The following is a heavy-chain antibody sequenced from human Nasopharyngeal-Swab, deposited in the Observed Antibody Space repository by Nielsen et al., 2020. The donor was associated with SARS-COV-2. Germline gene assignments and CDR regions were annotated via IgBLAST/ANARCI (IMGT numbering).Heavy chain of an antibody. CDR2: IYHSGST. D-gene: IGHD2-2*01. CDR3: ASVLGYCSSTSCYYYYGMDV. Sequence: WIRQPPGQGLEWIGEIYHSGSTNYNPSLKSRVTISVDKSKNQFSLKLSSVTAADTAVYYCASVLGYCSSTSCYYYYGMDVWGQGTTVTVSS. J-gene: IGHJ6*02. V-gene: IGHV4-4*02.